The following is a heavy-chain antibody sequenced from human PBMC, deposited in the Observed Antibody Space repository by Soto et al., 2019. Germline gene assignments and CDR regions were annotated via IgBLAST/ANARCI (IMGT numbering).Heavy chain of an antibody. CDR1: GASITSGDYY. CDR3: ARDTYSGYDFGL. CDR2: IPSRGRP. J-gene: IGHJ5*02. V-gene: IGHV4-30-4*08. Sequence: TLSLTCTVSGASITSGDYYWSWIRQPPGKGLEWIGYIPSRGRPFYNPSLTSRGTISADTSKNQLSLQLTSVTAADTAVYYCARDTYSGYDFGLWGQGTLVTVSS. D-gene: IGHD5-12*01.